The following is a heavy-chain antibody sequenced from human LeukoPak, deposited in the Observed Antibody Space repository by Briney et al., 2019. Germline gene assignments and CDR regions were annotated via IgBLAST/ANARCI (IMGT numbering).Heavy chain of an antibody. D-gene: IGHD5-12*01. V-gene: IGHV5-51*01. Sequence: GESLKISCKGSAYSFTSYWIGWVRQMPGKGLEWMGIICPGDSDSRYSPSFQGQVTISADKSINTAYLQWSSLKASDTAMYYCARSRGYVGYDDAFDIWGQGTMVTVSS. J-gene: IGHJ3*02. CDR2: ICPGDSDS. CDR1: AYSFTSYW. CDR3: ARSRGYVGYDDAFDI.